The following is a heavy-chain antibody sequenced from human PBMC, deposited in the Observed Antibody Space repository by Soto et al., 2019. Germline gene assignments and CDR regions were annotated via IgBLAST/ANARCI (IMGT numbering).Heavy chain of an antibody. Sequence: SETLSLTCAVSVGSVSNSNYYWVWIRHSPGKGLEWIGSVYYRGRSYSKSSVKSRVTISVDTSKNQFSLNLNSVTASDTAVYYCVSQRTSVLTQAYFDYWGPGALVTVSS. CDR3: VSQRTSVLTQAYFDY. J-gene: IGHJ4*02. CDR2: VYYRGRS. D-gene: IGHD2-8*01. V-gene: IGHV4-39*01. CDR1: VGSVSNSNYY.